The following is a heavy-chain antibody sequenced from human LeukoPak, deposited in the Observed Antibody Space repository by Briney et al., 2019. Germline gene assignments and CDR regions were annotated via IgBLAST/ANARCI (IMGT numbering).Heavy chain of an antibody. CDR3: ARSHAPPNLYSGSYWGVDY. Sequence: GASVKVSCKASGYTFTSYYMHWVRQAPGQGLGWMGIINPSGGSTSYAQKFQGRVTMTRDTSTSTVYMELSSLRSEDTAVYYCARSHAPPNLYSGSYWGVDYWGQGTLVTVSS. CDR1: GYTFTSYY. CDR2: INPSGGST. V-gene: IGHV1-46*01. D-gene: IGHD1-26*01. J-gene: IGHJ4*02.